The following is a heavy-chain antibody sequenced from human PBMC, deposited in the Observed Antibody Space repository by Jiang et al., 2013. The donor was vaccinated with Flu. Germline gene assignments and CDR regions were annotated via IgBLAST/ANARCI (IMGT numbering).Heavy chain of an antibody. J-gene: IGHJ4*02. CDR2: IYPGDSDT. Sequence: GAEVKKPGESLKISCKGSGYSFATNWIGWVRQMPGKGLEWMGIIYPGDSDTRYSPSFQGQVTISADKSITTAYLQWGSLKASDTAMYYCARLYYGSGSYPGYFDYWGQGTLVTVSS. CDR1: GYSFATNW. V-gene: IGHV5-51*01. CDR3: ARLYYGSGSYPGYFDY. D-gene: IGHD3-10*01.